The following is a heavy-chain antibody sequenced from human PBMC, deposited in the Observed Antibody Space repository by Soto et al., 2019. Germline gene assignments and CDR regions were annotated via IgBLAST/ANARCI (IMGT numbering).Heavy chain of an antibody. CDR1: GYTFTNYG. V-gene: IGHV1-18*01. Sequence: VQLVQSGAEVKKPGASVKVSCRASGYTFTNYGISWVRQAPGQGLEWMGWISAYNGNTNYAQKLQGRVTMTTDTSMRTAYMELRSLRSDDTAVYYCARENQYYDILTGYFNDYWGQGTLVTVSS. J-gene: IGHJ4*02. CDR2: ISAYNGNT. D-gene: IGHD3-9*01. CDR3: ARENQYYDILTGYFNDY.